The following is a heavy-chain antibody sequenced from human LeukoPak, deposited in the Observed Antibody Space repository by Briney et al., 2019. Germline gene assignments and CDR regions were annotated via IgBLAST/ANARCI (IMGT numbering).Heavy chain of an antibody. V-gene: IGHV3-33*01. CDR1: GFTFSSYG. CDR3: ASTNAYNRDYSYYYGMDV. CDR2: IWSDGSSN. D-gene: IGHD1-7*01. Sequence: GGSLRLSFAAPGFTFSSYGMHWVRQAPGKGLEWVALIWSDGSSNYYADSVKGRFNISRDNSKDTLYLQMNSPRAEDTAVYYCASTNAYNRDYSYYYGMDVWGQGTTVTVSS. J-gene: IGHJ6*02.